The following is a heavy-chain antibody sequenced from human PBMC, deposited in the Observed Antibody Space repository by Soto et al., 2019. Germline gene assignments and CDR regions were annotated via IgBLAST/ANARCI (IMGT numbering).Heavy chain of an antibody. Sequence: QVQLVQSGAEVQKPGASVKVSCKASGYTFSSFDVNWVRQATGQGLEWMGWMNPRSGDTVYAQKFQGRVTMTRDTSIRTASMELRSLRSEDTAVYYCARSLSNKVGPDYWGQGSLVTVSS. J-gene: IGHJ4*02. V-gene: IGHV1-8*02. CDR2: MNPRSGDT. D-gene: IGHD4-4*01. CDR1: GYTFSSFD. CDR3: ARSLSNKVGPDY.